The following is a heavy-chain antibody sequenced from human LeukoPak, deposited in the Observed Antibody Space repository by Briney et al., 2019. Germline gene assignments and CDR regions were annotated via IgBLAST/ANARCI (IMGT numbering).Heavy chain of an antibody. D-gene: IGHD6-19*01. J-gene: IGHJ6*03. V-gene: IGHV4-34*01. CDR2: INHSGST. CDR1: GGSFSGYY. Sequence: SETLSLTCAVYGGSFSGYYWSWMRQRPGKGLEWIGEINHSGSTNYNPSLKSRVTISVDTSKNQFSLKLSSVTAADTAVYYCARGRPEGSGWYRPYYYVDVWGKGTTVTVSS. CDR3: ARGRPEGSGWYRPYYYVDV.